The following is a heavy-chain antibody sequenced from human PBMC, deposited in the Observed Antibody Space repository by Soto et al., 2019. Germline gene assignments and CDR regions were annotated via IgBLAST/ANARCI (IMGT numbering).Heavy chain of an antibody. D-gene: IGHD1-26*01. J-gene: IGHJ3*02. CDR1: GFTFSSYS. CDR2: ISSSSSYI. CDR3: ARAVGATFQGAFDI. V-gene: IGHV3-21*01. Sequence: EVQLVESGGGLVKPGGSLRLSCAASGFTFSSYSMNWVRQAPGKGLEWVSSISSSSSYIYYADSVKGRFTISRDNAKNSLYLQMNSLRAEDTAVYYCARAVGATFQGAFDIWGQGTMVTVSS.